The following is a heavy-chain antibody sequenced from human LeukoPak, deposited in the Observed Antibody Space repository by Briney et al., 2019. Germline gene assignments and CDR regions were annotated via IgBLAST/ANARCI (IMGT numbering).Heavy chain of an antibody. J-gene: IGHJ4*02. Sequence: SETLSLTCTVSGYSISSGYYWGWIRQPPGKGLEWIGSIYHSGSTNYNPSLKSRVTISVDTSKNQFSLKLSSVTAADTAVYYCARRGPITMIVVVGKTFDYWGQGTLVTVSS. D-gene: IGHD3-22*01. V-gene: IGHV4-38-2*02. CDR1: GYSISSGYY. CDR2: IYHSGST. CDR3: ARRGPITMIVVVGKTFDY.